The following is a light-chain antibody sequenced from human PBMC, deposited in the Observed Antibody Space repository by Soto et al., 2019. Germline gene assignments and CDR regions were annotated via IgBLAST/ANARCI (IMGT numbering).Light chain of an antibody. CDR2: DAS. CDR1: QSINNY. J-gene: IGKJ2*01. CDR3: QQRSNWPMYT. V-gene: IGKV3-11*01. Sequence: EIVLTQSPVTLSLSPGERATLSCRASQSINNYLAWYQQKPGQAPRLLIYDASIRAAGIPARFSGSWSGTDFTLTISSLEPEDFALYYCQQRSNWPMYTFGQGTKLEIK.